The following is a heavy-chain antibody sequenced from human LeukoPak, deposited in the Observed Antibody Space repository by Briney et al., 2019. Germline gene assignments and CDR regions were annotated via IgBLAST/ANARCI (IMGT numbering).Heavy chain of an antibody. J-gene: IGHJ4*02. CDR1: GYTFTSYG. Sequence: ASVKVSCKASGYTFTSYGISWVRQAPGQGLEWMGWISAYNGNTNYAQKPQGRVTMTTDTSTSTAYMELRSLRSDDTAVYYCARFEDHEWELPYYFDYWGQGTLVTVSS. CDR2: ISAYNGNT. D-gene: IGHD1-26*01. CDR3: ARFEDHEWELPYYFDY. V-gene: IGHV1-18*04.